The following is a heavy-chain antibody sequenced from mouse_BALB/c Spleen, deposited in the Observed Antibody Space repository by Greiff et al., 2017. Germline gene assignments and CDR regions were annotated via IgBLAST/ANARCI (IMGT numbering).Heavy chain of an antibody. CDR1: GFNIKDTY. V-gene: IGHV14-3*02. Sequence: EVQLQQSGAELVKPGASVKLSCTASGFNIKDTYMHWVKQRPEQGLEWIGRIDPANGNTKYDPKFQGKATITADTSSNTAYLQLSSLTSEDTAVYYCARWYYGYEGDYAMEYWGEGTSVTVSS. J-gene: IGHJ4*01. CDR2: IDPANGNT. D-gene: IGHD2-14*01. CDR3: ARWYYGYEGDYAMEY.